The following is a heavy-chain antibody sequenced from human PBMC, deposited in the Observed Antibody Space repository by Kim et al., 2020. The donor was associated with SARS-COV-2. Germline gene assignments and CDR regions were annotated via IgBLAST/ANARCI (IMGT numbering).Heavy chain of an antibody. Sequence: SETLSLTCTVSGGSISSGGYYWSWIRQHPGKGLEWIGYIYYSGSTYYNPSLKSRVTISVDTSKNQFSLKLSSVTAADTAVYYCARGHDILTEYGMDVWGQGTTVTVSS. V-gene: IGHV4-31*03. J-gene: IGHJ6*02. CDR1: GGSISSGGYY. CDR3: ARGHDILTEYGMDV. D-gene: IGHD3-9*01. CDR2: IYYSGST.